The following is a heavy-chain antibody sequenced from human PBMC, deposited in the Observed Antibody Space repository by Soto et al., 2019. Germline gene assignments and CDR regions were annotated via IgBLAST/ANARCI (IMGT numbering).Heavy chain of an antibody. CDR3: ARALSSAAGLYFDY. V-gene: IGHV4-4*07. CDR1: GDSISSYY. J-gene: IGHJ4*02. D-gene: IGHD6-13*01. Sequence: QVQLQESGPGLVKPSETLSLTCTVSGDSISSYYWSWIRQPAGKGMEWIGRIHTTENTNYNPSPKSRVTMSIDTSNNQFSLKLTSLTAADTAVYYCARALSSAAGLYFDYWGQGTLVTVSS. CDR2: IHTTENT.